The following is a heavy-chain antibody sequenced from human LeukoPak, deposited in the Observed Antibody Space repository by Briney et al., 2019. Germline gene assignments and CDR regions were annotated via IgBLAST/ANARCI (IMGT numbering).Heavy chain of an antibody. Sequence: SETLSLTCTVSGGSISSSSYYWDWIRQPPGKGLEWIGSIYYSGSTYYNPSLKSRVTISVDTSKNQFSLRLTSVTAADTAVYYCARSGTGLLRYYFDYWGQGTLITVSS. D-gene: IGHD3-22*01. CDR2: IYYSGST. CDR3: ARSGTGLLRYYFDY. J-gene: IGHJ4*02. CDR1: GGSISSSSYY. V-gene: IGHV4-39*07.